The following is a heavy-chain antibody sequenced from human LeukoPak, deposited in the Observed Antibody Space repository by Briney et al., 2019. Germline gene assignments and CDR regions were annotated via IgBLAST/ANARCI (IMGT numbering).Heavy chain of an antibody. CDR1: GYTFTGYY. J-gene: IGHJ4*02. V-gene: IGHV1-2*02. CDR2: INPNSGGT. Sequence: PPASVKVSCKASGYTFTGYYMHWVRQAPGQGLEWMGWINPNSGGTNYAQKFQGRVTMTRDTSISTAYMELSRLRSDDTAVYYCATHPRRPTKPNHDDYWGQGTLVTVSS. CDR3: ATHPRRPTKPNHDDY. D-gene: IGHD1-14*01.